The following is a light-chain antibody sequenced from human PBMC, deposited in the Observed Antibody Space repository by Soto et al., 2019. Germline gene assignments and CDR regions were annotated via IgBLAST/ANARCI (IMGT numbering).Light chain of an antibody. CDR1: QSISSY. V-gene: IGKV1-33*01. CDR2: DAS. CDR3: QHYDSLPYT. J-gene: IGKJ2*01. Sequence: DIQMTQSPSSLSASVGDRVTITCRASQSISSYLNWYQQKPGKAPVLLIYDASLLETGVPSRFSGSGSGTHFTFTISSLQPEDIATYYCQHYDSLPYTFGQGTKLEI.